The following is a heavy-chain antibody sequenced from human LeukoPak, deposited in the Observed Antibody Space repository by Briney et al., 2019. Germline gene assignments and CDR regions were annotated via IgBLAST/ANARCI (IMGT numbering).Heavy chain of an antibody. CDR2: IYPGDSET. Sequence: GESLKISCEGSGYIFTTYWIGWVRRMPGKGLEWMGAIYPGDSETTYSPSFQGQVTISVDKSIRTAYLQWSSLKASDSAIYYCAAASSSTSAGYFQDWGRGTLVTVSS. V-gene: IGHV5-51*01. CDR3: AAASSSTSAGYFQD. CDR1: GYIFTTYW. D-gene: IGHD2-2*01. J-gene: IGHJ1*01.